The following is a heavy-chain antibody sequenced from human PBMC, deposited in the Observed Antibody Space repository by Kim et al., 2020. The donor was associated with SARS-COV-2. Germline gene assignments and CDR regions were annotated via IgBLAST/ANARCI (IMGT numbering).Heavy chain of an antibody. V-gene: IGHV4-31*02. J-gene: IGHJ4*02. Sequence: YNPSLKSRVTLSVDTSKNQFSLKRSSVTAADTAVYYCAVLLLWNLGGFDYWGQGTLVTVSS. D-gene: IGHD3-10*01. CDR3: AVLLLWNLGGFDY.